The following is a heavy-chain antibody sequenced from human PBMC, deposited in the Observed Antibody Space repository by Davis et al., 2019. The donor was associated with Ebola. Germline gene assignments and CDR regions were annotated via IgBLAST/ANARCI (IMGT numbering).Heavy chain of an antibody. J-gene: IGHJ3*02. Sequence: GESLKISCAASGFTFSGSAMHWVRQASGKGLEWVGRIRSKANSYATAYAASVKGRFTISRDDSKNTAYLQMNSLKTEDTAVYYCTSYGAVAGMAFDIWGQGTMVTVSS. CDR2: IRSKANSYAT. V-gene: IGHV3-73*01. CDR3: TSYGAVAGMAFDI. CDR1: GFTFSGSA. D-gene: IGHD6-19*01.